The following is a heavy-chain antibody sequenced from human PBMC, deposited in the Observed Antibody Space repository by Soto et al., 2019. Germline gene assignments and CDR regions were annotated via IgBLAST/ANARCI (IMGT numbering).Heavy chain of an antibody. CDR2: LVVGSGNT. CDR3: ARAFNLKLERPWFDP. CDR1: GFMFTSSA. J-gene: IGHJ5*02. Sequence: ASVKVSCKTSGFMFTSSAVQWVRQARGQRLEWIGWLVVGSGNTHYAQHFQERVTLTRDMSTSTAYMELSSLRSEDTAVYYCARAFNLKLERPWFDPWGQGTLVTSPQ. D-gene: IGHD1-1*01. V-gene: IGHV1-58*01.